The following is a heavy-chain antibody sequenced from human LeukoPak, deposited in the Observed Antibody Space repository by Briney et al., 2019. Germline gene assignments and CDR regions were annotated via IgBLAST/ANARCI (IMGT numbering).Heavy chain of an antibody. CDR3: ARPRTGAFDI. CDR2: INVGNGNT. D-gene: IGHD3/OR15-3a*01. Sequence: VASVKVSCKASGYTFTSYAMHWVRQAPGQRPEWMGWINVGNGNTKYAQKFQGRVTISRDTSARVVYLELNSLKFEDTSMYYCARPRTGAFDIWGQGTMVTVSS. CDR1: GYTFTSYA. V-gene: IGHV1-3*01. J-gene: IGHJ3*02.